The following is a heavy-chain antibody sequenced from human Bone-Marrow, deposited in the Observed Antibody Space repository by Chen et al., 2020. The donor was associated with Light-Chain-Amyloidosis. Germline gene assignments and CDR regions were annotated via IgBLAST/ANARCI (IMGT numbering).Heavy chain of an antibody. J-gene: IGHJ4*02. CDR1: GFNFSSFG. V-gene: IGHV3-23*04. Sequence: EVQLVESGGGLVQPGGSLRLSCATSGFNFSSFGMSWVRQAPGKGLEWVSTVSGSTVSTYYAGAVKGRFIISRDNSKSTLYLQMNSLRAGHTAVYFCTRKGGYFDFWGQGSLVTVSS. D-gene: IGHD3-10*01. CDR3: TRKGGYFDF. CDR2: VSGSTVST.